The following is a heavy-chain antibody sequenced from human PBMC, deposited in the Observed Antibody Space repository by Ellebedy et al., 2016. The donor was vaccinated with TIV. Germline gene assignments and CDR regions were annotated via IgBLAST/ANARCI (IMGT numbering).Heavy chain of an antibody. V-gene: IGHV3-9*01. D-gene: IGHD6-13*01. CDR3: AKDVNSGWRGSSWSYYAMDV. CDR2: ISWNGGSI. Sequence: SLKISXAASGFTFDDYAMHWVRQAPGKGLEWVSGISWNGGSIDYADSVKGRFTISRDNAKNSLYLQMNTLRPEDTALYYCAKDVNSGWRGSSWSYYAMDVWGQGTTVTVSS. CDR1: GFTFDDYA. J-gene: IGHJ6*02.